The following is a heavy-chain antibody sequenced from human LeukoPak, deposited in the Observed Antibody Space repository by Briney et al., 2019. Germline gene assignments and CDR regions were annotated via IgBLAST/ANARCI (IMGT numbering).Heavy chain of an antibody. CDR1: GFTFSTYG. V-gene: IGHV3-30*02. J-gene: IGHJ5*02. Sequence: PGGSLRLSCAASGFTFSTYGMHWVRQAPGKGLEWVAFIQNDEIDKFYADSVKGRFTISRDNSKNTLYLQMNSLRAEDTAVYYCAKDQSMDGGNVRGYFDPWGQGTLVTVSS. D-gene: IGHD4-23*01. CDR3: AKDQSMDGGNVRGYFDP. CDR2: IQNDEIDK.